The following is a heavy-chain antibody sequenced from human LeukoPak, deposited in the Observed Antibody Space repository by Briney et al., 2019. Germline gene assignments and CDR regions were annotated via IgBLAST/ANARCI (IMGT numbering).Heavy chain of an antibody. D-gene: IGHD3-10*01. CDR3: ARGGSLWFGELLTRFDP. CDR2: IYYSGST. Sequence: PSETLSLTCTVSGGSISSYYWSWIRQPPGKGLEWIGYIYYSGSTNYNPSLKSRVTISVDTSKNQFSLKLSSVTAADTAVYYCARGGSLWFGELLTRFDPWGQGTLVTVSS. V-gene: IGHV4-59*01. CDR1: GGSISSYY. J-gene: IGHJ5*02.